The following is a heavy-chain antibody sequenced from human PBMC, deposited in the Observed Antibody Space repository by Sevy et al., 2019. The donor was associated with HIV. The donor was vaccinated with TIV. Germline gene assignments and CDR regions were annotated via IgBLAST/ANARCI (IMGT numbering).Heavy chain of an antibody. Sequence: GGSLRLSCAASGFTFSSYGMHWVRQAPGKGLEWVAVIWYDGSNKYYADSVKGRFTISRDNSKNTLYLQMNSLRAEDTAVYYCARGERMEWLLRKNFDYWGQGTLVTVSS. D-gene: IGHD3-3*01. CDR1: GFTFSSYG. J-gene: IGHJ4*02. CDR2: IWYDGSNK. CDR3: ARGERMEWLLRKNFDY. V-gene: IGHV3-33*01.